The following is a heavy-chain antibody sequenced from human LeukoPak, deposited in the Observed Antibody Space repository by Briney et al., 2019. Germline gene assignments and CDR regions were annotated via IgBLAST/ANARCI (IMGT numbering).Heavy chain of an antibody. CDR1: GFTFSIYG. CDR2: LAGDGVNI. V-gene: IGHV3-30*18. J-gene: IGHJ4*02. Sequence: GGSLRLSCAASGFTFSIYGMHWVRQAPGKGLEWVALLAGDGVNIFYADSVKGRFTISRDNSKNTLYLQMNSLRPEDTAVYYCAKAAMYSTRWTPFDDWGQGTLVTVSS. CDR3: AKAAMYSTRWTPFDD. D-gene: IGHD2/OR15-2a*01.